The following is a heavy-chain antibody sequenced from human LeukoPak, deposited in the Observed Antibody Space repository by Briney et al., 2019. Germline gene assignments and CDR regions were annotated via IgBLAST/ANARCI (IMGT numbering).Heavy chain of an antibody. D-gene: IGHD3-22*01. Sequence: PGGSLRLSCAASGFTFSSYGMSWVRQAPGKALEWVSGISSGGGSTHYADSVKGRFTISRDNSRNTLYLEMSSLRAEDTAVYYCAKSGYNYDSNAYPFIDYWGQGTLVTVSS. J-gene: IGHJ4*02. CDR2: ISSGGGST. CDR1: GFTFSSYG. CDR3: AKSGYNYDSNAYPFIDY. V-gene: IGHV3-23*01.